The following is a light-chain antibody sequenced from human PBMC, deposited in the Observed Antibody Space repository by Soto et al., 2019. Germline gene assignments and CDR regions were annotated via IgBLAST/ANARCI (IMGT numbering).Light chain of an antibody. CDR3: QQSYSTPNT. CDR1: QSISSY. V-gene: IGKV1-39*01. CDR2: AAS. Sequence: DIQMTQSPSSLSASVGDRFTITCRASQSISSYLNWYQQKPGKAPKLLIYAASSLQSGVPSRFSGSGSGTDFTLTISSLQPEDFATYYCQQSYSTPNTFGQGTRLEVK. J-gene: IGKJ5*01.